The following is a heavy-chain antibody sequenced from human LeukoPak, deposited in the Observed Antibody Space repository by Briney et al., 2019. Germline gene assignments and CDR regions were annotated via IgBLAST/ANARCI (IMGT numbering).Heavy chain of an antibody. CDR3: AKSIRGLLWFGEPALDAFDI. J-gene: IGHJ3*02. CDR2: ISGSGGST. V-gene: IGHV3-23*01. CDR1: GFTFSSYA. D-gene: IGHD3-10*01. Sequence: PGGSLRLSCAASGFTFSSYAMSWVRQAPGKGLEWVSAISGSGGSTYYADSVKGRFTISRDNSKNTLYLQMNSLRAEDTAVYYCAKSIRGLLWFGEPALDAFDIWGQGTMVTVSS.